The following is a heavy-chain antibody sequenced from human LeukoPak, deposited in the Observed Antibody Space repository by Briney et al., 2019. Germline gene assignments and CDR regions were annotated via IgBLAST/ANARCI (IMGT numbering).Heavy chain of an antibody. V-gene: IGHV1-46*01. CDR3: ARGRGSGWYAD. Sequence: ASVKVSCKASGYTFTTYYMHWVRQAPGQGLEWMGIINPSGGSTSYAQKFQGRVTMTRDTSTSTVYMDLSSLRSEDMAVYFCARGRGSGWYADWGQGTLVTVSS. CDR1: GYTFTTYY. D-gene: IGHD6-13*01. CDR2: INPSGGST. J-gene: IGHJ4*02.